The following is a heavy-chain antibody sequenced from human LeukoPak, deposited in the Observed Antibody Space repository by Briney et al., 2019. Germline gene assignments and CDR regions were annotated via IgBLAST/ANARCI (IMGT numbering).Heavy chain of an antibody. Sequence: GGSLRLSCAASGFTFSSYAMSWVRQARGKGLEWVSAISGSGGSTYYADSVKGRFTISRDNSKNTLYLQMNSLRAEDTAVYYCAKDDYSNYGFDPWGQGALVTVSS. CDR1: GFTFSSYA. CDR3: AKDDYSNYGFDP. J-gene: IGHJ5*02. D-gene: IGHD4-11*01. V-gene: IGHV3-23*01. CDR2: ISGSGGST.